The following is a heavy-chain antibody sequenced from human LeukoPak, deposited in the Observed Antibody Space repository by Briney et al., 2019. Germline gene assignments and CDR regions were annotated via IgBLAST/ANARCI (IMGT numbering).Heavy chain of an antibody. V-gene: IGHV4-59*01. CDR2: IYDSGST. Sequence: TSETLSLTCTVSGGSIITYYWTWIRQPPGKGLERIGYIYDSGSTNYNPSLKSRVTISEDTSKNQFSLKLSSVTAADTAVYYCARDQSSWFDPWGQGTLVTVSS. D-gene: IGHD1-26*01. J-gene: IGHJ5*02. CDR3: ARDQSSWFDP. CDR1: GGSIITYY.